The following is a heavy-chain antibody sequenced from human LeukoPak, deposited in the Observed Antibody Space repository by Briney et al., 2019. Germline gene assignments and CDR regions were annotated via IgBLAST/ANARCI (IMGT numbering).Heavy chain of an antibody. J-gene: IGHJ4*02. CDR1: GYTLTELS. CDR2: FDPEDGET. V-gene: IGHV1-24*01. Sequence: GASVKVSCKVSGYTLTELSMHWVRQAPGKGLEWMGGFDPEDGETIYAQKFQGRVTMTEDTSTDTAYMELSSLRSEDTAVYYCARGSGGSYHSGIHYWGQGTLVTVSS. D-gene: IGHD1-26*01. CDR3: ARGSGGSYHSGIHY.